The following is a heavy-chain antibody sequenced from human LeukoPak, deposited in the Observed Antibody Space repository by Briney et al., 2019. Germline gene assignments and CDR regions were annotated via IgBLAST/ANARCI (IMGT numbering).Heavy chain of an antibody. CDR3: AEGKFGDPLNY. Sequence: GGSLRLSCTASGFTVSGNYMNWVRQAPGKGLEWVSVVYTDGNIYYADSVKGRFTISKDNSKNTVDLLMNSVRAEDTALYYCAEGKFGDPLNYWGQGTLVTVSS. V-gene: IGHV3-53*01. D-gene: IGHD3-10*01. J-gene: IGHJ4*02. CDR1: GFTVSGNY. CDR2: VYTDGNI.